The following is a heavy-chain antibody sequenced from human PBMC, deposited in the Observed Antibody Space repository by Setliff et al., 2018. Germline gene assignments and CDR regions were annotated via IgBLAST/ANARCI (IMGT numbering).Heavy chain of an antibody. V-gene: IGHV1-18*01. J-gene: IGHJ5*02. CDR2: ISAYNGDT. Sequence: ASVKVSCKTSGYTFTNYGINWVRQAPGQGLEWMGWISAYNGDTTYTQNLQGRVTLTTDTSTNMAYMELRGLRSDDTAIYYCLRINFYDSTAYYYAPHHWGQGTLVTVSS. CDR3: LRINFYDSTAYYYAPHH. CDR1: GYTFTNYG. D-gene: IGHD3-22*01.